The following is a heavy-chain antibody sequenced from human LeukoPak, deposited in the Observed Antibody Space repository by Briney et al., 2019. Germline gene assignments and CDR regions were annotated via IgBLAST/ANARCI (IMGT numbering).Heavy chain of an antibody. Sequence: PSETLSLTXAVSGYSISSGYYWGWIRQPPGKGLEWIGSIYHSGSTYYNPSLNSRVTISVATSKNQFSLKLSSVTAADTAVYYCARISLRRTGLDPSFDYWGQGTLVTVSS. D-gene: IGHD3-3*02. V-gene: IGHV4-38-2*01. CDR2: IYHSGST. CDR3: ARISLRRTGLDPSFDY. CDR1: GYSISSGYY. J-gene: IGHJ4*02.